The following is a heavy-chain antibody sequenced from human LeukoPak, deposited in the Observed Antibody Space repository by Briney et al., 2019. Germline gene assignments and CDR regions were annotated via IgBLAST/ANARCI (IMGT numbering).Heavy chain of an antibody. V-gene: IGHV3-30*02. J-gene: IGHJ4*02. CDR2: IRYDGTTK. CDR3: AKTGSSGWYVEY. CDR1: GFTFSSYG. D-gene: IGHD6-19*01. Sequence: PGGSLRLSCAASGFTFSSYGMHWVRQAPGKGLDWVAFIRYDGTTKYYADSVKGRFTISRDNSKNTLYPQMNSLRAEDTAVYYCAKTGSSGWYVEYWGQGTLVTVSS.